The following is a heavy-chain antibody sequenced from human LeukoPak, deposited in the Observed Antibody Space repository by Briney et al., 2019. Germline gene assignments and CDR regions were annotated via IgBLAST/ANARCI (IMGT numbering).Heavy chain of an antibody. V-gene: IGHV1-2*02. CDR1: GYTFTGYY. J-gene: IGHJ5*02. D-gene: IGHD3-22*01. CDR2: INPNSGGT. Sequence: ASVKVSCKASGYTFTGYYMHWVRQAPGQGLEWMGWINPNSGGTNYAQKFQGRVTMTRDTSISTAYMELSRLRSDDTAVYYCARKSNIGYYPNWFDPWGQGTLVTVSS. CDR3: ARKSNIGYYPNWFDP.